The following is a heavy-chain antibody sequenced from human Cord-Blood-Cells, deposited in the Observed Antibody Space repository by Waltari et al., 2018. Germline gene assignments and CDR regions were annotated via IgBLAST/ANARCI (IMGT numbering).Heavy chain of an antibody. CDR2: IYHSGST. D-gene: IGHD6-13*01. J-gene: IGHJ3*02. CDR3: ARERESSSWYAFDI. Sequence: QLQLQESGSGLVKPSQTLSLTCAVSGGSISSGGYSWSWIRQPPGKGLEWIRYIYHSGSTYYNPSLKSRVTISVDRSKNQFSLKLSSVTAADTAVYYCARERESSSWYAFDIWGQGTMVTVSS. CDR1: GGSISSGGYS. V-gene: IGHV4-30-2*01.